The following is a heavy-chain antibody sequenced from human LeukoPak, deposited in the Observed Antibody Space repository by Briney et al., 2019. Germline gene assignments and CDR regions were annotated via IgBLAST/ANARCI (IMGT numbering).Heavy chain of an antibody. CDR3: ARQVVVAPDAFDI. CDR1: GGSISSYY. V-gene: IGHV4-4*09. CDR2: IYTSGST. Sequence: PSEILSLTCTVSGGSISSYYWSWIRQPPGNGLEWIGYIYTSGSTNYNPSLKSRVTISVDTSKNQFSLKLSSVTAADTAVYYCARQVVVAPDAFDIWGQGTMVTVSS. J-gene: IGHJ3*02. D-gene: IGHD2-2*01.